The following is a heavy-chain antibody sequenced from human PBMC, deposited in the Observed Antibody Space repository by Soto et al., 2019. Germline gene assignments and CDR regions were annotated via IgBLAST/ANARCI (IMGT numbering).Heavy chain of an antibody. V-gene: IGHV1-18*01. J-gene: IGHJ3*02. CDR1: GYTFTSYG. Sequence: ASVKVSCTASGYTFTSYGISWVRQAPGQGLEWMGWISAYNGNTNYAQKLQGRVTMTTDTSTSTAYMELRSLRSDDTAVYYCALTTEGFDAFDIWGQGTMVTVSS. CDR2: ISAYNGNT. D-gene: IGHD4-17*01. CDR3: ALTTEGFDAFDI.